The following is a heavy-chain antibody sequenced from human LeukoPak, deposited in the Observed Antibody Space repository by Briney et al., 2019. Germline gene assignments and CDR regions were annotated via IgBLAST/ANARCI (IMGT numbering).Heavy chain of an antibody. J-gene: IGHJ6*02. Sequence: PGGSLRLSCAASGFTFSSYAMHWVRQAPGKGLEWVAVISYDGSNKYYADSVKGRFTISRDNSKNTLYLQMNSLRAEDTVVYYCARDSPHYYYYGMDVWGQGTTVTVSS. V-gene: IGHV3-30-3*01. CDR2: ISYDGSNK. CDR1: GFTFSSYA. CDR3: ARDSPHYYYYGMDV.